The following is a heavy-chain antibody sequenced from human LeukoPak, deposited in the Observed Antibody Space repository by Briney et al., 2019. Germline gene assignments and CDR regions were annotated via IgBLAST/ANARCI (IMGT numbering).Heavy chain of an antibody. D-gene: IGHD6-19*01. CDR2: IYNSGNT. Sequence: SETLSLTCTVSGGSISSYYWRWIRQPPGKGLEWIGFIYNSGNTNYNPSLKSRVTISVDTSKNQFSLKLRSVTAADTAVYYCARGLSSGWLPVYFDYWGQGTLVTVSS. J-gene: IGHJ4*02. V-gene: IGHV4-59*01. CDR1: GGSISSYY. CDR3: ARGLSSGWLPVYFDY.